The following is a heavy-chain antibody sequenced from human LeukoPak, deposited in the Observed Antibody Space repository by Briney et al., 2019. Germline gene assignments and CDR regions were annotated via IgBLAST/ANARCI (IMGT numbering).Heavy chain of an antibody. CDR2: IYSGGST. CDR3: ANSGGGSSGYPLQDY. Sequence: GGSLRLSCAASGFTVSSNYMSWVRQAPGKGLEWVSVIYSGGSTYYADSVKGRFTISRDNSKNTLYLQMNSLRAEDTAVYYCANSGGGSSGYPLQDYWGQGTLVTVSS. J-gene: IGHJ4*02. V-gene: IGHV3-66*02. CDR1: GFTVSSNY. D-gene: IGHD3-22*01.